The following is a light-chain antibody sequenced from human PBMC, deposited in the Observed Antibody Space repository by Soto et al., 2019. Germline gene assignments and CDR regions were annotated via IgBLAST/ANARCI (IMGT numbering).Light chain of an antibody. CDR1: SSDVGSYNL. Sequence: QSALTQPASVSGSPGQSITISCTGTSSDVGSYNLVSWYQQHPGKAPKLIIYEVSERPSGVSNRFSGSKSGNTASLTISGLQAEDEADYYCCSYARSDTLRVFGGGTKLTVL. J-gene: IGLJ2*01. CDR3: CSYARSDTLRV. CDR2: EVS. V-gene: IGLV2-23*02.